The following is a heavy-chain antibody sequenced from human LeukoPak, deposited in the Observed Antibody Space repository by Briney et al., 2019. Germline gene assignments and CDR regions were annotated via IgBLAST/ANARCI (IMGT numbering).Heavy chain of an antibody. CDR2: MNPNSGNT. Sequence: GASVKVSCKASGYSFTNYDINWVRQATGQGLEWMGWMNPNSGNTGYAQKFQGRVTITRNTSISTAYMELSSLRSGDTAVYYCARGYCSGGSCYSYYYYNYMDVWGKGTTVTVSS. CDR1: GYSFTNYD. D-gene: IGHD2-15*01. J-gene: IGHJ6*03. V-gene: IGHV1-8*03. CDR3: ARGYCSGGSCYSYYYYNYMDV.